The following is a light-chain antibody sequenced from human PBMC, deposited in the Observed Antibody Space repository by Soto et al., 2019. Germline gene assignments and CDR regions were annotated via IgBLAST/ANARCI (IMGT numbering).Light chain of an antibody. J-gene: IGLJ1*01. Sequence: QSVLTQPPSVSGSPGQRVTISCTGSNSNIGAGFAVHWYQQLPGTAPKLLIHGNNNRPSGVHDQFSGSKSDTTASLAITGLQANDEADYYCHSYDSRLNCYVFGTGTKLTVL. CDR1: NSNIGAGFA. CDR2: GNN. CDR3: HSYDSRLNCYV. V-gene: IGLV1-40*01.